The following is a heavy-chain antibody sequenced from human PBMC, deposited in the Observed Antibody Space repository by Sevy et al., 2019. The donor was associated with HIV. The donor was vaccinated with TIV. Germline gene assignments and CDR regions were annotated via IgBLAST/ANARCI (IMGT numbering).Heavy chain of an antibody. CDR3: AKGSRATHSAFDF. J-gene: IGHJ3*01. Sequence: GGSLRLSCAASGFTFRTHGMHWVRQAPGKGLEWVAVISHDGSYRGYGDSMKGRFTISRDNSKNTLYLQMNSLRFEDTAVYYCAKGSRATHSAFDFWGQGTMVTVSS. CDR1: GFTFRTHG. D-gene: IGHD1-26*01. CDR2: ISHDGSYR. V-gene: IGHV3-30*18.